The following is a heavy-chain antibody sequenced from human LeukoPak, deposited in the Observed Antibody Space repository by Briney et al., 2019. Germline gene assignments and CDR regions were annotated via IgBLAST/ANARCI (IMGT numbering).Heavy chain of an antibody. CDR3: ARAGGMATIALDY. CDR2: IKQDGSEK. V-gene: IGHV3-7*01. D-gene: IGHD5-24*01. CDR1: GFIFSNYW. Sequence: GGSLRLSCAASGFIFSNYWMSWVRQAPGKGLEWVANIKQDGSEKYYVDSVKGRFTISRDNAKNSLYLQMNSLRVEDTAVYYCARAGGMATIALDYWGQGTLVTVSS. J-gene: IGHJ4*02.